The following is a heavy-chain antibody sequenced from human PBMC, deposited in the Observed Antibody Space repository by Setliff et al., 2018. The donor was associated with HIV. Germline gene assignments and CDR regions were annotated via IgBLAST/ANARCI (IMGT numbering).Heavy chain of an antibody. CDR2: INLNTGAT. V-gene: IGHV1-2*02. Sequence: ASVKVSCKASGGTFSDYTVNWVRQAPGQGLEWMGWINLNTGATKYAQKLQVRVTLTRDTSMTTAYMELRSLRSDDTAVYYCVRSPGSFISTDSTEAGDYWGQGTLVTVSS. CDR1: GGTFSDYT. J-gene: IGHJ4*02. D-gene: IGHD3-22*01. CDR3: VRSPGSFISTDSTEAGDY.